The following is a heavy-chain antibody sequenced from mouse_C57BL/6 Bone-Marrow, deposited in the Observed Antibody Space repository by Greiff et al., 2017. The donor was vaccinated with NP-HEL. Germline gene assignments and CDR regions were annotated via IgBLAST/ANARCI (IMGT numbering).Heavy chain of an antibody. Sequence: EVKLVESGGDLVKPGGSLKLSCAASGFTFSSYGMSWVRQTPDKRLEWVATISSGGSYTYYPDSVKGRFTISRDNAKNTLYLQMSSLKSEDTDMYYCARNDGNYVNYFDYWGQGTTLTVSS. V-gene: IGHV5-6*01. J-gene: IGHJ2*01. CDR2: ISSGGSYT. CDR1: GFTFSSYG. D-gene: IGHD2-3*01. CDR3: ARNDGNYVNYFDY.